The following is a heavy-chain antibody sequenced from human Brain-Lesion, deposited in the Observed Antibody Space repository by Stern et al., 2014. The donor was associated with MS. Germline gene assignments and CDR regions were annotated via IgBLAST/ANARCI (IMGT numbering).Heavy chain of an antibody. CDR1: GGSISSSSYY. D-gene: IGHD3-10*01. V-gene: IGHV4-39*01. CDR2: IYYRGST. J-gene: IGHJ4*02. CDR3: AKLWLGELPESPFDY. Sequence: QVQLVESGPGLVKPSETLSLTCTVSGGSISSSSYYWGWIRQPPGKGLEWIGSIYYRGSTYYNPSLKSRVTISMDPSKNPFSPRLSSVTAADTAVYFCAKLWLGELPESPFDYWGQGTLVTVSS.